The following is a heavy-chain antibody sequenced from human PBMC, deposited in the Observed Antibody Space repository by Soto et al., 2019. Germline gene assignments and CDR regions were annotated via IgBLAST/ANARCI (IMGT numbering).Heavy chain of an antibody. CDR3: ARGRYCLTGRCFPNWFDS. CDR1: GDSISNLDYF. J-gene: IGHJ5*01. D-gene: IGHD7-27*01. CDR2: IYKSATT. Sequence: SETLSLTCSVSGDSISNLDYFWAWVRQPPGQALEYIGYIYKSATTYYNPSFESRVAISVDTSKSQFSLNVTSVTAADTAVYFCARGRYCLTGRCFPNWFDSWGQGALVTVSS. V-gene: IGHV4-30-4*01.